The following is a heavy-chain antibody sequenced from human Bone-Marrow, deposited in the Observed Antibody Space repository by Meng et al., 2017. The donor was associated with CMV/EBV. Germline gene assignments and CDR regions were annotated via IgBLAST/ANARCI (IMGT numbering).Heavy chain of an antibody. CDR1: GGSFSGHD. CDR2: INHSGST. Sequence: SEPRSLPCAVYGGSFSGHDWSWIRQPPGKGLEWIGEINHSGSTNYNPSLKSPDTISVDTSKNQFSLKLSSVTAADTAVYYCAKYSGSYYAYYFDYWGQGTLVTVSS. J-gene: IGHJ4*02. D-gene: IGHD1-26*01. V-gene: IGHV4-34*01. CDR3: AKYSGSYYAYYFDY.